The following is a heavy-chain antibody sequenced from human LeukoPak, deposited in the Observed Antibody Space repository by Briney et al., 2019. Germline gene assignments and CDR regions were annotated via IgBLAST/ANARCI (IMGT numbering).Heavy chain of an antibody. Sequence: QSGGSLKLSCAASGLIFSGSAMHWVRQAPGKGLEWVGRMRSKANNYATGYSPSVIGRFTISRDDSKNTRYLEMNSLKIEDTAVYFRTSQAGYSSSWETWGQGTLVTVSS. CDR3: TSQAGYSSSWET. J-gene: IGHJ5*02. D-gene: IGHD6-13*01. CDR1: GLIFSGSA. V-gene: IGHV3-73*01. CDR2: MRSKANNYAT.